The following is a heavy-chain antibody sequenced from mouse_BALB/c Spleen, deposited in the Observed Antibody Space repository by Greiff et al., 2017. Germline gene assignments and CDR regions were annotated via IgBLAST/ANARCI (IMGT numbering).Heavy chain of an antibody. Sequence: LVKTGASVKISCEASGYSFTGYYMSWVKQSHGKSLEWIAYISSYDGATCYNQKFKGMATFTVDTSSSTAYMQFNSLTSEDSAVYYCAREGAYYGNYAWFAYWGQGTLVTVSA. J-gene: IGHJ3*01. CDR1: GYSFTGYY. D-gene: IGHD2-10*01. CDR3: AREGAYYGNYAWFAY. CDR2: ISSYDGAT. V-gene: IGHV1S34*01.